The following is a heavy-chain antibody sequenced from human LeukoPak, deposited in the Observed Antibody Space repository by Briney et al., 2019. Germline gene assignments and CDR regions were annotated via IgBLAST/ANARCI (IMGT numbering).Heavy chain of an antibody. V-gene: IGHV3-53*01. CDR1: GFTVSSNY. CDR3: ARAFSSSGYYLWYFDY. CDR2: IYSGGST. D-gene: IGHD3-22*01. J-gene: IGHJ4*02. Sequence: EGSLRLSCAASGFTVSSNYMSWVRQAPGKGLEWVSVIYSGGSTYYADSVKGRFAISRDNSKNTLYLQMNSLRAEDTAVYYCARAFSSSGYYLWYFDYWGQGTLVTVSS.